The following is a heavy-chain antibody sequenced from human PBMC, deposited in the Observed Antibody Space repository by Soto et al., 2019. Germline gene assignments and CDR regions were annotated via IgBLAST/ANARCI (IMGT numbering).Heavy chain of an antibody. D-gene: IGHD2-2*02. V-gene: IGHV3-23*01. CDR2: ISGGTVNT. J-gene: IGHJ4*02. CDR1: GLAFGAYD. Sequence: LRLSCAVSGLAFGAYDMSWVRQAPGKGLEWVSSISGGTVNTYYADSVRGRFTISRDNSKSTVYLQMNSLRADDTAVYYCAKVRGRYTDDYWGQGTLVTVSS. CDR3: AKVRGRYTDDY.